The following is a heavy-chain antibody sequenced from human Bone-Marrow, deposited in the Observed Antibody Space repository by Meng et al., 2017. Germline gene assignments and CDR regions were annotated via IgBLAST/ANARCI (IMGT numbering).Heavy chain of an antibody. CDR2: ISAYNGNT. CDR1: GYTFTSYG. J-gene: IGHJ5*02. Sequence: ASVKVSCKASGYTFTSYGISWVRQAPGQGLEWMGWISAYNGNTNYAQKLQGRVTMTTDTSTSTAYMELRSLRSDDTAVYYCARVGLGGYCSSTSCLPWFDPWGQGTLVTVSS. V-gene: IGHV1-18*01. CDR3: ARVGLGGYCSSTSCLPWFDP. D-gene: IGHD2-2*03.